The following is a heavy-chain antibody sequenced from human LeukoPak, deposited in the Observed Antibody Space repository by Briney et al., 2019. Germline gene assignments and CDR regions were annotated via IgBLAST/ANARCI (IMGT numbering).Heavy chain of an antibody. J-gene: IGHJ4*02. CDR3: ARGFCSGGSCYPFYFDY. D-gene: IGHD2-15*01. V-gene: IGHV3-53*01. Sequence: PGGSLRLSCAASGFTFSSYEMNWVRQAPGKGLEWVSVIYSGGTTYYADSVKGRFTISRDNSKNTLYLQMNSLRVEDTAVYYCARGFCSGGSCYPFYFDYWGQGTLVTVSS. CDR1: GFTFSSYE. CDR2: IYSGGTT.